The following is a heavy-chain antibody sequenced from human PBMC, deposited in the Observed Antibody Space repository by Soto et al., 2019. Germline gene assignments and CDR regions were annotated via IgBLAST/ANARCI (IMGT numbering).Heavy chain of an antibody. D-gene: IGHD3-16*02. Sequence: SETLSLTCAVYGGSFSVYYWSWIRQPPGKGLEWIGEINHSGSTNYNPSLKSRVTISVDTSKNQFSLNLSSVTAADTAVYYCARGRGFVIRYYYGMDVWGKGTKVTVDS. CDR3: ARGRGFVIRYYYGMDV. CDR1: GGSFSVYY. J-gene: IGHJ6*04. CDR2: INHSGST. V-gene: IGHV4-34*01.